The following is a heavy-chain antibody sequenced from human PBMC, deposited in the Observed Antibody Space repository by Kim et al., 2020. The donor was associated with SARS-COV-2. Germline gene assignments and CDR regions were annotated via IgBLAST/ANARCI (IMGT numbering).Heavy chain of an antibody. CDR1: GGSISSYY. D-gene: IGHD6-19*01. J-gene: IGHJ4*02. CDR3: ARFRTGYSSGFDY. Sequence: SETLSLTCTVSGGSISSYYWSWIRQPPGKGLEWIGYIYYSGSTNYNPSLKSRVTISVDTSKNQFSLKLSSVTAADTAVYYCARFRTGYSSGFDYWGQGTL. CDR2: IYYSGST. V-gene: IGHV4-59*01.